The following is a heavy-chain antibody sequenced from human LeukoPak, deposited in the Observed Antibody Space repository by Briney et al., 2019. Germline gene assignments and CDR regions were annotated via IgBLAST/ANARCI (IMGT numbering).Heavy chain of an antibody. CDR3: ARQGVYCSSTSCYVGAFDI. D-gene: IGHD2-2*01. Sequence: SETLSLTCTVSGGSISSSSYYWGWIRQPPGKGLEWIGSIYYSGSTYYNPSLKSRVTISVDTSKTQFSLKLSSVTAADTAVYYCARQGVYCSSTSCYVGAFDIWGQGTMVTVSS. V-gene: IGHV4-39*01. CDR2: IYYSGST. CDR1: GGSISSSSYY. J-gene: IGHJ3*02.